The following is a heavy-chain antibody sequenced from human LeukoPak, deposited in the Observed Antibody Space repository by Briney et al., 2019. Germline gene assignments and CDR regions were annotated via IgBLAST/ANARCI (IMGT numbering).Heavy chain of an antibody. V-gene: IGHV4-34*01. J-gene: IGHJ4*02. CDR3: ARGPGTWYYY. CDR1: GGSFSGYY. Sequence: SETLSLTCAVYGGSFSGYYWSWIRQPPGKGLEWIGEINHSGSTNYNPSLKSRVTISIDTSKDQFSLKLSSVTAADTALYYCARGPGTWYYYWGQGTLVTVSS. D-gene: IGHD6-13*01. CDR2: INHSGST.